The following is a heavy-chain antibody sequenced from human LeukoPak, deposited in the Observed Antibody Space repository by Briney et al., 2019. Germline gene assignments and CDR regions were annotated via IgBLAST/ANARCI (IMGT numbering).Heavy chain of an antibody. D-gene: IGHD3-16*01. V-gene: IGHV4-59*08. CDR1: GGSLSTYF. CDR3: ARRVTGRGTYYFDY. CDR2: IYYSGIT. Sequence: SETLSLTCTLSGGSLSTYFWTWMRPPPGKGGEWVGFIYYSGITNYNPALKSRVTISLDTSKNQFSLKLNSVTAADTAVYYCARRVTGRGTYYFDYWGQGTLVTVSS. J-gene: IGHJ4*02.